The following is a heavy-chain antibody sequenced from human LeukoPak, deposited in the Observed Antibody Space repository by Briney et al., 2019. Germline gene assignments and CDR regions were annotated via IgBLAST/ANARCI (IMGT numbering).Heavy chain of an antibody. D-gene: IGHD2-15*01. CDR3: ARDQYCIGGNCFPYFYY. V-gene: IGHV1-2*02. CDR2: INPNSGDT. J-gene: IGHJ4*02. CDR1: GYTFTGYY. Sequence: GASVKVSCKASGYTFTGYYIHWVRQAPGQGLEWMGSINPNSGDTNYAQKFQGRVTMTRDTSIGTTYMEMNRLRSDDTAVYYCARDQYCIGGNCFPYFYYWGQGTLVTVSS.